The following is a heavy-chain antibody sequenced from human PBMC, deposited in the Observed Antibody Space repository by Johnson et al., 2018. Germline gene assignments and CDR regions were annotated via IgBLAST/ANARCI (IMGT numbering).Heavy chain of an antibody. Sequence: QVQLQQWGAGLLKPSETLSLTCAVYGGSFSGYYWSWIRQPPGKGLEWIGEINHSGSTNYNPSLKSRVTISVDTSKNQFSLKLSSVTAADTAVYYCARIQYYYVSSEPTGAVDIWGQGTMVTVSS. CDR2: INHSGST. V-gene: IGHV4-34*01. CDR1: GGSFSGYY. CDR3: ARIQYYYVSSEPTGAVDI. J-gene: IGHJ3*02. D-gene: IGHD3-22*01.